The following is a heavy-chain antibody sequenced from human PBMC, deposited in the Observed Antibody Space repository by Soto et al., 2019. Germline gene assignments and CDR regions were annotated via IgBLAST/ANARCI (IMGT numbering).Heavy chain of an antibody. Sequence: GESLKICSKASGYRFSVYWIGWVRQMTGKGLEWMLIMYPGDSDIRYSPSFEAHVTISADKSTSTAYLQWSSLKASDTAMHYCARLKVGSTRHYYYGMDVWGQGTTVTVSS. D-gene: IGHD2-2*01. J-gene: IGHJ6*02. V-gene: IGHV5-51*01. CDR1: GYRFSVYW. CDR2: MYPGDSDI. CDR3: ARLKVGSTRHYYYGMDV.